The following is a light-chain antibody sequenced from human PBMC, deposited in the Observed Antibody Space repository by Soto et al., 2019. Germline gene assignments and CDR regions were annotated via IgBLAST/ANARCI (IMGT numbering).Light chain of an antibody. CDR2: DDS. CDR3: QVWDSTSDEMV. CDR1: SVGSKT. J-gene: IGLJ3*02. V-gene: IGLV3-21*02. Sequence: SYELTQPPSVSVAPGQTARFNCGGDSVGSKTVHWYRQRPGQAPVLVVHDDSDRPSGIPKRFSGSNSGNTATLTISRVEAGDEADYYCQVWDSTSDEMVFGGGTKLTVL.